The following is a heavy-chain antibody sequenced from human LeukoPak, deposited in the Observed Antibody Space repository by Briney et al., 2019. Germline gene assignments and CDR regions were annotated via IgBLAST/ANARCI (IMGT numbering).Heavy chain of an antibody. D-gene: IGHD2-2*01. CDR1: GFTFSSYA. CDR2: ISGSGGST. J-gene: IGHJ4*02. V-gene: IGHV3-23*01. Sequence: PGGSLRLSYAASGFTFSSYAMSWVRQAPGKGLGWVSAISGSGGSTYYADSVKGRFTISRDNSKNTLYLQMNSLRAEDTAVYYCAGSSTSCLSCGFDYWGQGTLVTVSS. CDR3: AGSSTSCLSCGFDY.